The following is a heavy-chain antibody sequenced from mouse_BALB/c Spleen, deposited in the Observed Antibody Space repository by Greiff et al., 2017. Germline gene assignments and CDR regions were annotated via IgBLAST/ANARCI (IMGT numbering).Heavy chain of an antibody. J-gene: IGHJ2*01. V-gene: IGHV5-6*01. CDR3: ARHETRVLYYFDY. Sequence: EVHLVESGGDLVKPGGSLKLSCAASGFTFSSYGMSWVRQTPDKRLEWVATISSGGSYTYYPDSVKGRFTISRDNAKNTLYLQMSSLKSEDTAMYYCARHETRVLYYFDYWGQGTTLTVSS. CDR1: GFTFSSYG. CDR2: ISSGGSYT.